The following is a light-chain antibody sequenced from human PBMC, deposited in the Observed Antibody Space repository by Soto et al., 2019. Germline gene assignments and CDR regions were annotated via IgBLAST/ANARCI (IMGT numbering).Light chain of an antibody. V-gene: IGKV3-11*01. J-gene: IGKJ4*01. CDR3: HQRTNWPPRHT. Sequence: EIVLTQSPATLSLSPGERATLSCRASQSVGSYLAWYQQKPGQAPRLLIYDASNRATGIPARFSGSGSGPDFTLTISSLEPEDFAMYYCHQRTNWPPRHTFGGGTKVEI. CDR1: QSVGSY. CDR2: DAS.